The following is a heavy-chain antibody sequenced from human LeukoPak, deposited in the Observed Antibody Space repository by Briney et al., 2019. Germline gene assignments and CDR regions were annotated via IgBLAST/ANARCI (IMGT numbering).Heavy chain of an antibody. CDR1: GFTFGNYK. J-gene: IGHJ4*02. CDR3: ATSGSGGNYPLDY. Sequence: GSLRLSCAASGFTFGNYKMNWVRQAPGKGLEWVSYISSSGSIIYYSDSVKGRFTISRDNAKNSLFLQVNSLRAEDTALYYCATSGSGGNYPLDYWGQGTLVTVSS. D-gene: IGHD1-26*01. V-gene: IGHV3-48*03. CDR2: ISSSGSII.